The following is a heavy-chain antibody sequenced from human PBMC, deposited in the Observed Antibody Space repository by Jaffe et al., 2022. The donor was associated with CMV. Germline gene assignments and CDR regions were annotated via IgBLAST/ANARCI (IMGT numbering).Heavy chain of an antibody. J-gene: IGHJ4*02. CDR1: GYSFTSYW. V-gene: IGHV5-51*01. D-gene: IGHD2-8*02. CDR3: ARPKLTRGYPYYFDY. CDR2: IYPGDSDT. Sequence: EVQLVQSGAEVKKPGESLKISCKGSGYSFTSYWIGWVRQMPGKGLEWMGIIYPGDSDTRYSPSFQGQVTISADKSISTAYLQWSSLKASDTAMYYCARPKLTRGYPYYFDYWGQGTLVTVSS.